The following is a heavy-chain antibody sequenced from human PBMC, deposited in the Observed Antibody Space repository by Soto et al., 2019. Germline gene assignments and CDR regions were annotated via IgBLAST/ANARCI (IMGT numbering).Heavy chain of an antibody. Sequence: QVQLQQWGAGLLKPSETLSLTCAVYGGFVSSGSYYWSWIRQPPGKGLEWIGEMSHSGGTHFNPSLKSRLTISLDTSKNQFSLKMSSVTAADTALYYCARVERGTATTVVDAFDIWGPGTMVTVSS. CDR3: ARVERGTATTVVDAFDI. CDR1: GGFVSSGSYY. CDR2: MSHSGGT. D-gene: IGHD1-1*01. V-gene: IGHV4-34*01. J-gene: IGHJ3*02.